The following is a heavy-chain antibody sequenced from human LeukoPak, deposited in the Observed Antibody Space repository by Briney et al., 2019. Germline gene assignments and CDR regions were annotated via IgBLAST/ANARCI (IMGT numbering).Heavy chain of an antibody. CDR3: ARVDSSGGY. CDR1: GFTFSSHW. V-gene: IGHV3-7*05. D-gene: IGHD6-25*01. Sequence: GGVPRLSFAAPGFTFSSHWMSWGRQAPGERVEWVANIKQDGSEEYYVDSVKGRFTISRDNAKNSLYLQMNSLRVEDTAVYYRARVDSSGGYWGQGTLVTVSS. J-gene: IGHJ4*02. CDR2: IKQDGSEE.